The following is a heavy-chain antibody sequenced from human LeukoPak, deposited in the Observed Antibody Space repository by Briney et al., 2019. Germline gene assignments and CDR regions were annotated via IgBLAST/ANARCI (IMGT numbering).Heavy chain of an antibody. CDR3: AKHGGSWCGDPFDY. J-gene: IGHJ4*02. D-gene: IGHD6-13*01. CDR2: IIGSGGNT. CDR1: GFTFSSYA. V-gene: IGHV3-23*01. Sequence: PGGSLRLSCVASGFTFSSYAMSWVRQAPGKGLEWVSAIIGSGGNTYEADSVKGRFTISRDNSKSTLYLQMNSLRAEDTALYYCAKHGGSWCGDPFDYWGQGTLVTVSS.